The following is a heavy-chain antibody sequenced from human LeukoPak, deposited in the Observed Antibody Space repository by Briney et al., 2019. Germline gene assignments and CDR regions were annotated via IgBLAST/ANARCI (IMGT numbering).Heavy chain of an antibody. Sequence: GASVKVSCKVSGYTLTELSMHWVRQAPGKGLEWMGGFDPEDGETIYAQKFQGRVTMTEDTSTDTAYMELSSLRSEDTAVYYCARGGHRYYDILTGYFFHSYFDYWGQGTLVTVSS. CDR2: FDPEDGET. CDR1: GYTLTELS. D-gene: IGHD3-9*01. V-gene: IGHV1-24*01. J-gene: IGHJ4*02. CDR3: ARGGHRYYDILTGYFFHSYFDY.